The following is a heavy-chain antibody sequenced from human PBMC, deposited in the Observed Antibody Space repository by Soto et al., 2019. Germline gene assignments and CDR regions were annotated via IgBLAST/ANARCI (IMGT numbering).Heavy chain of an antibody. CDR1: GVTFRHYD. D-gene: IGHD3-22*01. J-gene: IGHJ4*02. V-gene: IGHV3-33*01. CDR2: IWFDGGNK. Sequence: GGSLRLSCAASGVTFRHYDIHWVRKAPGKGLEWVALIWFDGGNKYYADSVKGRVTISRDNSKNTLYLQFNSLRAEDTSVYYCARDSPHYDRSGPQNHFDYWRQGTLVTVS. CDR3: ARDSPHYDRSGPQNHFDY.